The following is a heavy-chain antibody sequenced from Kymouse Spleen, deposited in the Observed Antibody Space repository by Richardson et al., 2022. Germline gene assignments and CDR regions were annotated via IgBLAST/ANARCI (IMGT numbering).Heavy chain of an antibody. D-gene: IGHD2-8*01. CDR1: GFTFDDYA. Sequence: EVQLVESGGGLVQPGRSLRLSCAASGFTFDDYAMHWVRQAPGKGLEWVSGISWNSGSIGYADSVKGRFTISRDNAKNSLYLQMNSLRAEDTALYYCAKDRYCTNGVCYTFDYWGQGTLVTVSS. V-gene: IGHV3-9*01. CDR2: ISWNSGSI. CDR3: AKDRYCTNGVCYTFDY. J-gene: IGHJ4*02.